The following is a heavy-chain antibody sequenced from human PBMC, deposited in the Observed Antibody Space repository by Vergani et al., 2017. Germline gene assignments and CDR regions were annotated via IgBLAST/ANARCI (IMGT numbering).Heavy chain of an antibody. Sequence: QVQLQESGPGLVKPSETLSLTCTVSGGSISSYYWSWIRQPPGKGLEWIGYIYYSGSTNYNPSLKSRVTMSVDTSKNQFSLKLSSVTAADTAVYYCTRLIYDFWGAYYDYWGQGTLVTVSS. D-gene: IGHD3-3*01. CDR1: GGSISSYY. CDR3: TRLIYDFWGAYYDY. J-gene: IGHJ4*02. CDR2: IYYSGST. V-gene: IGHV4-59*08.